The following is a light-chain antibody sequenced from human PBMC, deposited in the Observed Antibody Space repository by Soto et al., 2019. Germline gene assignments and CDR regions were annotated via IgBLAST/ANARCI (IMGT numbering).Light chain of an antibody. J-gene: IGLJ2*01. CDR2: RNN. V-gene: IGLV1-47*01. Sequence: QSVLTQPPSASGTPGQRVTISCSGSSSNIGSNYVYWYQQLPGTAPKLLIYRNNQRPSGVPDRFSGSKSGTLAALASSGLRSADEAEYYCAAWHDSLRGGVFGGGPQLTVL. CDR1: SSNIGSNY. CDR3: AAWHDSLRGGV.